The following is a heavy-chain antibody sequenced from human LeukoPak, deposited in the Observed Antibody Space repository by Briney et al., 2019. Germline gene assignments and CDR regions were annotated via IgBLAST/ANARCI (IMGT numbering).Heavy chain of an antibody. D-gene: IGHD7-27*01. CDR1: GYTFTSYG. CDR3: ARDFAWGSGGAPIDDNWLDP. J-gene: IGHJ5*02. CDR2: ISAYNGNT. Sequence: ASVKVSCKASGYTFTSYGISWVRQAPGQGLEWMGWISAYNGNTKYTQKFQGRVTMTTDTSTSTIYMELRSLRFDDTAVYYCARDFAWGSGGAPIDDNWLDPWGQGTLVTVSS. V-gene: IGHV1-18*01.